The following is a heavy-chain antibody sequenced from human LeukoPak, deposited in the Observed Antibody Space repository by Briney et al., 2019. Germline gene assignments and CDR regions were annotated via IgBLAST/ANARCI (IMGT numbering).Heavy chain of an antibody. V-gene: IGHV5-51*01. J-gene: IGHJ3*02. CDR2: IYPGDSDT. D-gene: IGHD6-13*01. CDR1: GYSFTSYW. CDR3: AAGGIAAAGTLSDAFDI. Sequence: GESLKISCKGSGYSFTSYWIGWVRQMPGKGLEWMGIIYPGDSDTRYSPSFQGQVTTSADKSISTAYLQWSSLKASDTAMYYCAAGGIAAAGTLSDAFDIWGQGTMVTVSS.